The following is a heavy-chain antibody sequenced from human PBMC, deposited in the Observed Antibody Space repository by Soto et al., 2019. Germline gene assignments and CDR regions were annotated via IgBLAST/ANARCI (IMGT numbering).Heavy chain of an antibody. Sequence: QVQLVQSGAEVKKPGSSVKVSCKASGGTFSSYTISWVRQAPGQGLEWMGRIIPILGIADYAQKFQGRVTITADKSTSTAYTELSSLRSEDTAVYYCARDPADGYSGYDSYFDYWGQGTLVTVPS. D-gene: IGHD5-12*01. V-gene: IGHV1-69*08. CDR1: GGTFSSYT. CDR2: IIPILGIA. CDR3: ARDPADGYSGYDSYFDY. J-gene: IGHJ4*02.